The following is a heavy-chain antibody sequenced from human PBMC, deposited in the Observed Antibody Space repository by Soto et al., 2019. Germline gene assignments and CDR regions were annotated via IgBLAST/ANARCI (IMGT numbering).Heavy chain of an antibody. CDR3: ASHYDSSGYYYRGLDY. Sequence: QVQLVQSGAEEKKPGSSVKVSCKASGDTFSSYAISWVRQAPGQGLEWMGGIIPIFGTADYAQKFQGRVTITADESTSTGNMELSSLRSEDTAVYYCASHYDSSGYYYRGLDYWGQGTLVTVSS. CDR1: GDTFSSYA. J-gene: IGHJ4*02. V-gene: IGHV1-69*12. D-gene: IGHD3-22*01. CDR2: IIPIFGTA.